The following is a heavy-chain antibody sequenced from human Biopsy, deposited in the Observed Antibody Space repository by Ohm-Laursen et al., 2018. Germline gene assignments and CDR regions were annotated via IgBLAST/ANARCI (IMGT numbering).Heavy chain of an antibody. V-gene: IGHV2-70*11. D-gene: IGHD6-13*01. Sequence: TQTLTLTCSFSGFSLSARGMCVRWIRQAPGKALEWLARVDWGDYKDYSASLQTKLSISKDTSNDQMVLTVNNVDPADTATYYCARTPILIVSAGLVYRHRRHLQGMDVWGQGIAVTVS. CDR3: ARTPILIVSAGLVYRHRRHLQGMDV. CDR1: GFSLSARGMC. CDR2: VDWGDYK. J-gene: IGHJ6*02.